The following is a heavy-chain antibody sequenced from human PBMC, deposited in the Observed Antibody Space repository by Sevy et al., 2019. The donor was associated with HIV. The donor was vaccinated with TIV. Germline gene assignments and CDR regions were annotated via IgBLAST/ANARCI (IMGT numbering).Heavy chain of an antibody. Sequence: GGSLRLSCAASGFTVSSNYMNWVRQAPRKGLEWVSVIYNGGSTYYADSVKGRFTISRDNSKNTLYLQMNSLRAEDAAVYYCARDGGSRGMDVWGKGTTVTVSS. V-gene: IGHV3-66*02. CDR3: ARDGGSRGMDV. J-gene: IGHJ6*04. D-gene: IGHD6-13*01. CDR2: IYNGGST. CDR1: GFTVSSNY.